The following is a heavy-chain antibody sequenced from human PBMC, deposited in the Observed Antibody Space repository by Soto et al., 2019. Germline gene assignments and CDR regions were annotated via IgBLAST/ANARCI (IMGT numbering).Heavy chain of an antibody. J-gene: IGHJ6*02. CDR3: ARDRGLYGMDV. V-gene: IGHV3-53*01. Sequence: EVQLVESGGGLIQPGGSLRLSCAVSGFTVSSNHMSWVRQAPGKGLEWVSVIYSGGGGSTYYADSVKGRFTISRDNSKNTLNLQMDSLRAEDTAVYYCARDRGLYGMDVWGQGTTVSVSS. CDR2: IYSGGGGST. D-gene: IGHD3-16*01. CDR1: GFTVSSNH.